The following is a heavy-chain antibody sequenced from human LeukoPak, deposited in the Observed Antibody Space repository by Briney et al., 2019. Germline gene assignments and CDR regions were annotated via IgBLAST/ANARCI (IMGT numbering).Heavy chain of an antibody. CDR1: GFTFSSYG. J-gene: IGHJ6*03. CDR2: ISSSSSYI. V-gene: IGHV3-21*01. D-gene: IGHD5-18*01. Sequence: GGSLRLSCAASGFTFSSYGMSWVRQAPGKGLEWVSSISSSSSYIYYADSVEGRFTISRDNAKNSLYLQMNSLRAEDTAVYYCASSLVAGYYYYNYYYMDVWGKGTTVTVSS. CDR3: ASSLVAGYYYYNYYYMDV.